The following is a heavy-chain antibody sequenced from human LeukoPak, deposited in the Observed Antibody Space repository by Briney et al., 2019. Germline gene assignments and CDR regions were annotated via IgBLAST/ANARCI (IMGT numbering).Heavy chain of an antibody. D-gene: IGHD2-15*01. CDR1: GFTFSSYG. CDR2: ISGSGGST. Sequence: GGSLRLSCAASGFTFSSYGMSWVRQAPGKGLEWVSAISGSGGSTYYADSVKGRFTISRDNAKNSLYLQMNSLRAEDTAIYYCARDWVAVGGDYMDVWGKGTTVTISS. V-gene: IGHV3-23*01. J-gene: IGHJ6*03. CDR3: ARDWVAVGGDYMDV.